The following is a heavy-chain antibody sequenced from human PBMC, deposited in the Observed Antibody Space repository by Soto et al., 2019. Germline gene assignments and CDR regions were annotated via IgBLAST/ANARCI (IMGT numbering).Heavy chain of an antibody. CDR3: ASNTYYYDSSGPMSPADYYYYGMDV. Sequence: GASLKVSCKASGFTFTSYGICWVRHSPGQGLEWMGWISAYNGNTNYAQKLQGRVTMTTDTSTSTAYMELRSLRSDDTAVYYCASNTYYYDSSGPMSPADYYYYGMDVWGQGTTVTVSS. J-gene: IGHJ6*02. D-gene: IGHD3-22*01. CDR1: GFTFTSYG. V-gene: IGHV1-18*01. CDR2: ISAYNGNT.